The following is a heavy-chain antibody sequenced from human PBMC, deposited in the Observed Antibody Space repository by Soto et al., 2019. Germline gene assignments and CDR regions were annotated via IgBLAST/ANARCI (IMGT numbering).Heavy chain of an antibody. CDR1: GFTFRSYA. CDR3: AKEPVGPDWYFDL. Sequence: DVQLLESGGGLVQPGGSLRLSCAASGFTFRSYAMSWVRQAPGKGLEWVSGISGSGISTHYADSVKGRFTVSRDNSKNTLYLQMNSLRAEDTAVYNCAKEPVGPDWYFDLWGRGTPVTLSS. CDR2: ISGSGIST. J-gene: IGHJ2*01. V-gene: IGHV3-23*01.